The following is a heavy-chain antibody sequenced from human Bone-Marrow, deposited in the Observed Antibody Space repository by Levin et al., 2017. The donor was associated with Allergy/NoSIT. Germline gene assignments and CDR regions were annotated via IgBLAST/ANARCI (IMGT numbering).Heavy chain of an antibody. J-gene: IGHJ4*02. D-gene: IGHD3-22*01. V-gene: IGHV3-21*01. CDR1: GFTFSTYS. CDR2: INTGSDYI. CDR3: ARLLQSYYDSSERPALHD. Sequence: GESLKISCAASGFTFSTYSMNWVRQAPGKGLEWVSSINTGSDYIYYAASVKGRFTISRDNARNSLFLEMNSLRAEDTAVYYCARLLQSYYDSSERPALHDWGRGTLVTVSS.